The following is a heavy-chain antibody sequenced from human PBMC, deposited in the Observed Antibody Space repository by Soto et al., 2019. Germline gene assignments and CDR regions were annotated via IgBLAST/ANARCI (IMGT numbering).Heavy chain of an antibody. CDR1: GGSISSYY. CDR3: GRDYGSGSPYMDV. Sequence: SETLSLTCTVSGGSISSYYWSWIRQPPGKGLEWIGYIYYSGSTNYNPSLKSRVTISVDTSKNQFSLKLSSVTAADTAVYYCGRDYGSGSPYMDVWGKGTTVTVSS. CDR2: IYYSGST. D-gene: IGHD3-10*01. J-gene: IGHJ6*03. V-gene: IGHV4-59*01.